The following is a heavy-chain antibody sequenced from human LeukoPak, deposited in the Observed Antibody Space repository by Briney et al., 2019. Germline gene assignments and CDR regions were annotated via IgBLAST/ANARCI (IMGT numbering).Heavy chain of an antibody. CDR3: ARDSSAEYYDILTGYSYFDY. J-gene: IGHJ4*02. V-gene: IGHV4-4*07. Sequence: SETLSLTCTVSGGSISSYYWSWIRHPAGKGLEWIWRIYTSGSTNYNPSLKSRVTMSVDTSKNQFTLKLSSVTAADTAVYYCARDSSAEYYDILTGYSYFDYWGQGTLVTVSS. CDR2: IYTSGST. D-gene: IGHD3-9*01. CDR1: GGSISSYY.